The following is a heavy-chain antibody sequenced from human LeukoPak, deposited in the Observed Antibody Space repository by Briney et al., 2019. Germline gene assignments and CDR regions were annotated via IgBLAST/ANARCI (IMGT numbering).Heavy chain of an antibody. D-gene: IGHD2-21*02. CDR1: GGSINNGYYY. Sequence: SETLSLTCTLSGGSINNGYYYWSWIRKHPGKGLEWIGYIYYSGSTYYNPSLKSRVTISVDTSKTQFSLKLSSVTAADTAVYYCARAPSDSWFDPWGQGTLVTVSS. J-gene: IGHJ5*02. CDR2: IYYSGST. CDR3: ARAPSDSWFDP. V-gene: IGHV4-31*03.